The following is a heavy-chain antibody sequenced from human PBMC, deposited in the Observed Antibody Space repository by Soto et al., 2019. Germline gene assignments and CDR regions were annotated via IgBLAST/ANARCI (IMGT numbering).Heavy chain of an antibody. CDR1: GGSFGSSAYY. Sequence: PSETLSLTCTVSGGSFGSSAYYWGWIRRAPGKGLEWIGSINSSGSTFSNPSLKSRVTLSVDTSKNQFSLKLTSVTAAATAPYYCSRRAPEGFDPWGQGTLVTAPQ. J-gene: IGHJ5*02. V-gene: IGHV4-39*01. CDR3: SRRAPEGFDP. CDR2: INSSGST.